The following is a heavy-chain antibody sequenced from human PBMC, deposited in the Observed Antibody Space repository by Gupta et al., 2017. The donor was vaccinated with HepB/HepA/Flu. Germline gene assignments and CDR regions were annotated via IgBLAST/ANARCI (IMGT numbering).Heavy chain of an antibody. D-gene: IGHD2-8*02. CDR3: GVLAAAVWRYLGFAY. Sequence: QVQLQESGPGLVKPSETLSLTCTVSGGSISYYYWSWIRQPPGKGLEGIGYIYYRGSTNYNPARKCRVTISVDMSKNNVSLKVSPVPAPAKAVYYCGVLAAAVWRYLGFAYWGHGTMVNVSS. CDR2: IYYRGST. CDR1: GGSISYYY. V-gene: IGHV4-59*01. J-gene: IGHJ4*01.